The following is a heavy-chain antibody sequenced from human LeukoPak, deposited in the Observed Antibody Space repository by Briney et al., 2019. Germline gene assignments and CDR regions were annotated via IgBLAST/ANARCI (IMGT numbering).Heavy chain of an antibody. V-gene: IGHV4-61*02. CDR3: ARTFGVATGVRYYYYYMDV. CDR2: IYTSGST. J-gene: IGHJ6*03. D-gene: IGHD3-3*01. Sequence: SQTLSLTCTVSGGSISSGGYYWSWIRQPAGKGLEWIGRIYTSGSTNYNPSLKSRVTISVDTSKNQFSLKLSSVTAADTAVYYCARTFGVATGVRYYYYYMDVWGKGTTVTVSS. CDR1: GGSISSGGYY.